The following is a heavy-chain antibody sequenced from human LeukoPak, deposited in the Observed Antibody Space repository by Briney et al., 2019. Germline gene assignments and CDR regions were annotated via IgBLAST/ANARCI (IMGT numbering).Heavy chain of an antibody. Sequence: SGTLSLTCAVSGGSISSSNWWSWIRQPPGKGLEWIGEIYHSGSTNYNPSLKSRVTISVDKSKNQFSLKLSSVTAADTAVYYCARGHYYDSSGYYFDYWGQGTLVTVSS. CDR1: GGSISSSNW. D-gene: IGHD3-22*01. CDR3: ARGHYYDSSGYYFDY. CDR2: IYHSGST. V-gene: IGHV4-4*02. J-gene: IGHJ4*02.